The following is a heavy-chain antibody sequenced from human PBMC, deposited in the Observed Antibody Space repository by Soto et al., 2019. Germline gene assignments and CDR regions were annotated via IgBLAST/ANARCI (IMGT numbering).Heavy chain of an antibody. Sequence: RIRQNPRKGLEWIGYIYYSGSTNYNPSLKSRVTISVDTSKNQFSLKLSSVTAADTAVYYCARRYGSSFDYWGQGTLVSVSS. D-gene: IGHD5-12*01. J-gene: IGHJ4*02. CDR2: IYYSGST. V-gene: IGHV4-59*08. CDR3: ARRYGSSFDY.